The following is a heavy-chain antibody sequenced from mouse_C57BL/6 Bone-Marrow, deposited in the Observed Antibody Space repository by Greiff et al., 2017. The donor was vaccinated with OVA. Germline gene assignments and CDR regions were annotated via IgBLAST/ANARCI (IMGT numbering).Heavy chain of an antibody. V-gene: IGHV1-42*01. D-gene: IGHD1-1*01. Sequence: EVQLQQSGPELVKPGASVKISCKASGYSFTGYYMNWVKQSPEKSLEWIGEINPSTGGTTYNQKFKAKATLTVDKSSSTAYMQLKSLTSEDSAVYYCARYGTWYFDVWGTGTTVTVSS. CDR3: ARYGTWYFDV. CDR2: INPSTGGT. J-gene: IGHJ1*03. CDR1: GYSFTGYY.